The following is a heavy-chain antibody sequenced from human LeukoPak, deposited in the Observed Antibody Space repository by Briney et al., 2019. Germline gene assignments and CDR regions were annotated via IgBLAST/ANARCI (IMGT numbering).Heavy chain of an antibody. D-gene: IGHD6-19*01. CDR3: ARDLGIAVAGTGFDY. CDR2: IYYSGST. V-gene: IGHV4-39*07. J-gene: IGHJ4*02. Sequence: SETLSLTCTVSGGSISSSSYYWGWIRRPPGKGLEWIGSIYYSGSTYYNPSLKSRVTISVDTSKNQFSLKLSSVTAADTAVYYCARDLGIAVAGTGFDYWGQGTLVTVSS. CDR1: GGSISSSSYY.